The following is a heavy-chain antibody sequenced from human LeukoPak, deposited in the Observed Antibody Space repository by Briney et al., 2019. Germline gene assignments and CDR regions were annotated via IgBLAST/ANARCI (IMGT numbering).Heavy chain of an antibody. Sequence: PSETLSLTCTVSGGSISSGSDYWRWIRQPAVKGLEWIGRIYTSGSTNYNPSLKSRVTISVDTSKNQFSLKLSSVTAADTGVYYCAREGAYCSSTSCNWFDPWGQGTLVTVSS. CDR3: AREGAYCSSTSCNWFDP. V-gene: IGHV4-61*02. CDR2: IYTSGST. D-gene: IGHD2-2*01. J-gene: IGHJ5*02. CDR1: GGSISSGSDY.